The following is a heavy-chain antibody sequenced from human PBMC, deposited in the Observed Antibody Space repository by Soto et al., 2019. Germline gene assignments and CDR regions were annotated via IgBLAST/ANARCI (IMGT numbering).Heavy chain of an antibody. CDR1: GGTFSTYS. CDR2: IIPIYDSP. CDR3: AGDSASVTQVLVRV. V-gene: IGHV1-69*06. D-gene: IGHD2-2*01. Sequence: VQLVQSGAEVRQPGSSVRVSCKASGGTFSTYSVTWVRQAPGQGLEWMGGIIPIYDSPYYAQKLLGRASVTADTSTNTAYTVVSRLTSEDQDLYFCAGDSASVTQVLVRVWGQATVVLVSS. J-gene: IGHJ4*02.